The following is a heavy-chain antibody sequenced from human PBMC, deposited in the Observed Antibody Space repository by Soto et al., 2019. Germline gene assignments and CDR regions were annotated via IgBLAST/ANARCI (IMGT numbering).Heavy chain of an antibody. Sequence: QLQLQESGSGLVKPSQTLSLTCAVSGGSISSGGYSWSWIRQPPGKGLEWIGYIYHSGSTYYNPSLKSRVPISAYTSQTQFSLRLSSVTAAATAVYYCARSQPTVTSYDCWGQGTLVTVSS. CDR3: ARSQPTVTSYDC. V-gene: IGHV4-30-2*01. D-gene: IGHD4-17*01. CDR2: IYHSGST. CDR1: GGSISSGGYS. J-gene: IGHJ4*02.